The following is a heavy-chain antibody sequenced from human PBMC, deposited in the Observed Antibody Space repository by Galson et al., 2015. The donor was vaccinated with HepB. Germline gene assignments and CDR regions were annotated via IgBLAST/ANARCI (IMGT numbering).Heavy chain of an antibody. J-gene: IGHJ4*02. CDR3: AKENSGSYTDYFDY. D-gene: IGHD1-26*01. CDR2: ISGGGGST. Sequence: SLRLSCAASGFTFGSYALSWVRQAPGKGLGWVSAISGGGGSTYYADSVKGRFTISRDNSKNTLYLQMNSLRAEDTAVYYCAKENSGSYTDYFDYWGQGTLVTVSS. V-gene: IGHV3-23*01. CDR1: GFTFGSYA.